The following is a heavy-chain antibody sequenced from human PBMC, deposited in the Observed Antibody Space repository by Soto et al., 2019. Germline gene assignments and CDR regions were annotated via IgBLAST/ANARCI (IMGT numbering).Heavy chain of an antibody. V-gene: IGHV3-23*01. CDR2: ISGSGGST. Sequence: PGGSLRLSCAASGFTFSSYAMSWVRQAPGKGLEWVSAISGSGGSTYYADSVKGRFTISRDNSKNTLYLQMNSLRAEDTAVYYCAKDLVVPAARHHDAFDIWGQGTMVTVSS. CDR1: GFTFSSYA. J-gene: IGHJ3*02. D-gene: IGHD2-2*01. CDR3: AKDLVVPAARHHDAFDI.